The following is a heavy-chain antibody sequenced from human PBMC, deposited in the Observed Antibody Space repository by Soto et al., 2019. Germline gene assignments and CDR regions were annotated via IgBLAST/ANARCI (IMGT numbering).Heavy chain of an antibody. D-gene: IGHD2-8*01. J-gene: IGHJ6*02. V-gene: IGHV1-18*01. CDR1: GYTFTRYG. CDR3: AKNGQPPYYYYGLDV. Sequence: ASVQVSCKAPGYTFTRYGISWVRQAPGQGLEWMGWISGYNGDTNYAQKFQGRVSMTIDTATTTAYMELRSLTSDDTAVYYCAKNGQPPYYYYGLDVWGQGTKVTVSS. CDR2: ISGYNGDT.